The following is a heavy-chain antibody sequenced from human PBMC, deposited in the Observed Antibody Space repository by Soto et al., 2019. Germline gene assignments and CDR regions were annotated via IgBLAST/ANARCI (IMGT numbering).Heavy chain of an antibody. J-gene: IGHJ4*02. CDR2: IYPSGSP. V-gene: IGHV4-4*07. CDR1: GGSISNYY. CDR3: AREGQPAAGTTPHN. Sequence: SETLSLTCTVSGGSISNYYWSWIRQPPGKGLEWIGRIYPSGSPNYNPSLKSRVTMSVDTSNNQFSLKLKLTSVTAADAAVYYCAREGQPAAGTTPHNWGQGTLVTVSS. D-gene: IGHD6-13*01.